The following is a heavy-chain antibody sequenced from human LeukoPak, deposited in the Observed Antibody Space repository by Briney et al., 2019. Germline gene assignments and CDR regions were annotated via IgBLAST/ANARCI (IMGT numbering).Heavy chain of an antibody. CDR3: ARASTLSRPSDI. V-gene: IGHV3-64*01. CDR1: GFTFSNYA. J-gene: IGHJ3*02. Sequence: GGSLRLSCAASGFTFSNYAMHWVRQVPGKGLEYVSGITSNGDNTYYANSVKGRFTISRDNSKNTLYLQMGSLRAEDMAVYHCARASTLSRPSDIWGQGTVVTVSS. CDR2: ITSNGDNT.